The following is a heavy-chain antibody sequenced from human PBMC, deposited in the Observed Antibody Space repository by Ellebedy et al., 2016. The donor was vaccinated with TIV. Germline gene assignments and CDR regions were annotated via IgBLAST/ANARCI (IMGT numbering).Heavy chain of an antibody. J-gene: IGHJ4*02. CDR1: GGSISSYY. CDR2: VYYSGNT. V-gene: IGHV4-59*08. D-gene: IGHD4-23*01. CDR3: ARGYGGNNPFDH. Sequence: SETLSLXCTVSGGSISSYYWSWIRQSPGKGLEWIGYVYYSGNTDYNPSLRGRVTMSVDTSKDQFSLRLSSVTASDTAVYYCARGYGGNNPFDHWGQGTLVTVSS.